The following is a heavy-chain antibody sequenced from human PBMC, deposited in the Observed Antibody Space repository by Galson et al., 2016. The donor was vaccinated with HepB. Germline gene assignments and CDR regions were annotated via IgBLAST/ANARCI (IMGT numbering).Heavy chain of an antibody. CDR3: ARDFRAPTIKGRYWYFDL. Sequence: TLSLTCTVSGGSITSGDNYWSWIRQPAGKAVEWIGRIYSSGAANYNPSLKSRVTISVDTSKNRFSLKLSSVTAADTAVYFCARDFRAPTIKGRYWYFDLWGRGTLVNVFS. CDR1: GGSITSGDNY. D-gene: IGHD4/OR15-4a*01. CDR2: IYSSGAA. V-gene: IGHV4-61*02. J-gene: IGHJ2*01.